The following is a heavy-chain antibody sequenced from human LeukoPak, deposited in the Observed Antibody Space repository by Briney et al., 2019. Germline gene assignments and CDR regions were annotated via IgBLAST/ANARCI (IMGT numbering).Heavy chain of an antibody. CDR2: INHSGST. CDR3: ARLNALWFGELRPYYFDY. J-gene: IGHJ4*02. V-gene: IGHV4-34*01. D-gene: IGHD3-10*01. Sequence: SGTLSLTCAVYGGSFSGYYWSWIRQPPGKGLEWIGEINHSGSTNYNPSLKSRVTISVDTSKNQFSLKLSSVTAADTAVYYCARLNALWFGELRPYYFDYWGQGTLVTVSS. CDR1: GGSFSGYY.